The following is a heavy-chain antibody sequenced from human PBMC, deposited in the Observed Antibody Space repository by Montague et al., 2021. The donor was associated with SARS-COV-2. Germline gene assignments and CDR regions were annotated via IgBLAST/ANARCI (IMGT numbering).Heavy chain of an antibody. CDR3: ARALPVPTVFYSYSGFDV. D-gene: IGHD4-17*01. Sequence: SETLSLTCAVNGGSFRGYYWSWIRQPPGRGLEWIGEVNPSGNTNYNPSLNSRVTISVSTSRAQFSLKLSSVTAADTAVYYCARALPVPTVFYSYSGFDVWGQGTPVTVSS. CDR1: GGSFRGYY. J-gene: IGHJ6*02. V-gene: IGHV4-34*01. CDR2: VNPSGNT.